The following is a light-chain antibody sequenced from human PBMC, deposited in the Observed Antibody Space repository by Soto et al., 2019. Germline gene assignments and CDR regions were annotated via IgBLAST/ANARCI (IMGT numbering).Light chain of an antibody. CDR2: EVS. CDR3: SSYTSSGTLV. V-gene: IGLV2-14*01. CDR1: NSDVGGYNY. J-gene: IGLJ3*02. Sequence: QSALTQPASVSGSPGQSITISCTGTNSDVGGYNYVSWYQQHSGKAPKLMIYEVSERPSGVSNRFSGSKSGNTASLTISGLQAEDEADYYCSSYTSSGTLVFGGGTKVTVL.